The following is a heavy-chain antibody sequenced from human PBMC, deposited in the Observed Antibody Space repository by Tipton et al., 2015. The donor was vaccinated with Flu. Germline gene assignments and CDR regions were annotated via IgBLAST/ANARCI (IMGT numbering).Heavy chain of an antibody. CDR3: ARGRGYCVTTTCLLPFDF. D-gene: IGHD2-2*01. CDR1: GFTVSSNY. J-gene: IGHJ4*02. V-gene: IGHV3-53*01. Sequence: GSLRLSCVVPGFTVSSNYMTWVRQAPGKGLEWVSVIYSGGSTKYADSVKGRFTISRDNSKNTLYLQLNNLRAEDTAVYYCARGRGYCVTTTCLLPFDFWGQGTLVTVSS. CDR2: IYSGGST.